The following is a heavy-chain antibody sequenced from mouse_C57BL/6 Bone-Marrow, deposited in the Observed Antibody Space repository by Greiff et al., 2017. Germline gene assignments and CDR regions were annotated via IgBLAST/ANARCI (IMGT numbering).Heavy chain of an antibody. CDR1: GYTFTSYW. D-gene: IGHD1-1*01. V-gene: IGHV1-53*01. J-gene: IGHJ1*03. Sequence: VQLQQPGTELVKPGASVKLSCKASGYTFTSYWMHWVKQRPGQGLEWIGNINPSNGGTNYNEKFKSKATLTVDKSSSTAYMQLNSLTSEDSAVXYCARPGSSYVHWYFDVWGTGTTVTVSS. CDR2: INPSNGGT. CDR3: ARPGSSYVHWYFDV.